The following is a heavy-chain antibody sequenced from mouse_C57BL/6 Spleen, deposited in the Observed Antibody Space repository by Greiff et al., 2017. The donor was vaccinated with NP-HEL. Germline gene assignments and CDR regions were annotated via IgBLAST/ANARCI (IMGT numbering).Heavy chain of an antibody. Sequence: EVQLQQSGPELVKPGASVKISCKASGYTFTDYYMNWVKQSHGKSLEWIGDINPNNGGTSYNQKFKGKATLTVDKSSSTAYMELRSLTSEDSAVYYCARDGGNYGRYFDYWGQGTTLTVSS. V-gene: IGHV1-26*01. D-gene: IGHD2-1*01. CDR1: GYTFTDYY. CDR3: ARDGGNYGRYFDY. J-gene: IGHJ2*01. CDR2: INPNNGGT.